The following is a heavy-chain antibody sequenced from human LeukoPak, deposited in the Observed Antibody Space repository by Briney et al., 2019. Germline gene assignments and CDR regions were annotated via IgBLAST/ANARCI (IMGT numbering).Heavy chain of an antibody. Sequence: ASVKVSCKASGYTFTGYYMHWVRQAPGQGLEWMGWINPNSSGTNYAQKFQGRVTMTRDTSISTAYMELSRLRSDDTAVYYCARDVRASMVRGVIIRITEYYFDYWGQGTLVTVSS. V-gene: IGHV1-2*02. CDR1: GYTFTGYY. CDR3: ARDVRASMVRGVIIRITEYYFDY. CDR2: INPNSSGT. D-gene: IGHD3-10*01. J-gene: IGHJ4*02.